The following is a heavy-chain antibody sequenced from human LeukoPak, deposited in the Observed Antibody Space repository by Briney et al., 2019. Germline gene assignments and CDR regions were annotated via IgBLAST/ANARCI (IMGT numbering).Heavy chain of an antibody. CDR3: AKDFGLDY. CDR2: IGTGLDT. D-gene: IGHD3-10*01. CDR1: GFTFRNYA. J-gene: IGHJ4*02. Sequence: GGSLRLSCVASGFTFRNYAMSWVRQAPGKGLEWVSTIGTGLDTHYADSVKGRFTISRDNSKNTLYLQMNSLRAEDTAVYYCAKDFGLDYWGQGTLVTVSS. V-gene: IGHV3-23*01.